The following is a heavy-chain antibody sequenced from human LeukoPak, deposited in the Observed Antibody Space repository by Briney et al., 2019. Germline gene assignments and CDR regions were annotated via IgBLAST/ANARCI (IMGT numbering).Heavy chain of an antibody. CDR3: ARDAPNSSNWYPGY. Sequence: PGGSLRLSCAASGFTFSSYWMNWVRQAPGKGLEWVANIKQDGSEKYYVDSVKGRFTISRDNAKNSLYLQMNSLRAEDTAVYYCARDAPNSSNWYPGYWGQGTLVIVSS. CDR1: GFTFSSYW. D-gene: IGHD1-20*01. J-gene: IGHJ4*02. CDR2: IKQDGSEK. V-gene: IGHV3-7*04.